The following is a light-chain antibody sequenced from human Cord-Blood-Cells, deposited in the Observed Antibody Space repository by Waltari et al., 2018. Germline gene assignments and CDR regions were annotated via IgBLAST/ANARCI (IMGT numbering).Light chain of an antibody. J-gene: IGLJ3*02. CDR1: SSHIGRNT. V-gene: IGLV1-44*01. CDR2: SNK. CDR3: AAWDDSLNGWV. Sequence: QSVLTQPPSASGTPGQRVTISCSGSSSHIGRNTVNWYQQLPGTAPKLLIYSNKQRPSGVPDRFSGSKSGTSASLAISGLQSEDEADYYCAAWDDSLNGWVFGGGTKLTVL.